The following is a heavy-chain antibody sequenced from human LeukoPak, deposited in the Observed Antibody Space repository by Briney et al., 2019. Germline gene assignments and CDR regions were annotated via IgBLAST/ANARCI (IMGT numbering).Heavy chain of an antibody. Sequence: GGSLRLSCAASGFTFSSYGMHWVRQAPGKGLEWVAVIWYDGSNKYYADSVKGRFTISRDNSKNTLYLQMTSLKTEDTGVYYCTTDGGVTAAGPMNYWGQGTLVTVSS. CDR3: TTDGGVTAAGPMNY. D-gene: IGHD6-13*01. CDR2: IWYDGSNK. CDR1: GFTFSSYG. V-gene: IGHV3-33*01. J-gene: IGHJ4*02.